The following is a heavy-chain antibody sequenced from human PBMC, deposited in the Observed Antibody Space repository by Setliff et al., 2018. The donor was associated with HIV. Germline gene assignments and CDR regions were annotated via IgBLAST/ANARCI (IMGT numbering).Heavy chain of an antibody. V-gene: IGHV3-15*01. D-gene: IGHD2-21*01. CDR2: ISSKETGGTT. J-gene: IGHJ4*02. CDR3: TTGTRLVD. CDR1: GYTFTRYG. Sequence: SCKASGYTFTRYGISWVRQAPGQGLEWVGRISSKETGGTTDYAAPVKGRFTISRDDSKNTLYLQMNSLKIEDTAVYYCTTGTRLVDWGQGALVTVS.